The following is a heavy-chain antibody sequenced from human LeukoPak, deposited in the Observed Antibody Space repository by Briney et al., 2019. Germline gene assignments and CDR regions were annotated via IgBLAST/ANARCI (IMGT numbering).Heavy chain of an antibody. D-gene: IGHD5-12*01. Sequence: PGGSLRLSCAASGFTFDDFTIHWVRQVPGKGLEWVSLTNWDGGGTYYADSVKGRFTISRDNSKNSLYLQMDSLTTEDTAFYYCAKGDVDSPMNFYHWGQGTLVTVAS. CDR2: TNWDGGGT. V-gene: IGHV3-43*01. CDR1: GFTFDDFT. CDR3: AKGDVDSPMNFYH. J-gene: IGHJ4*02.